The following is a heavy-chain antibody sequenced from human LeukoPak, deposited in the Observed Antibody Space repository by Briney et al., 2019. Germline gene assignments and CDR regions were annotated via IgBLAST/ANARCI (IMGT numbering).Heavy chain of an antibody. CDR3: AKDSAACGYCGGGSCSLCGFDY. D-gene: IGHD2-15*01. CDR2: ISGSGGST. V-gene: IGHV3-23*01. CDR1: GFIFTSYA. J-gene: IGHJ4*02. Sequence: GGSLRLSCAASGFIFTSYAMSWVRQAPGKGLEWVAGISGSGGSTNYAASVKGRFTISKDNSDTLYLQMNSLSAEDTAVYYCAKDSAACGYCGGGSCSLCGFDYWGQGTLVTVSS.